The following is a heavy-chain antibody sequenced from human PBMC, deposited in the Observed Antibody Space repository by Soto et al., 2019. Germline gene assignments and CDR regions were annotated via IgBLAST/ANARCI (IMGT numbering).Heavy chain of an antibody. CDR2: MNPNSGNT. V-gene: IGHV1-8*01. Sequence: QVQLVQSGAEVKKPGASVKVSCKASGYTFTSYDINWVRQATGQGLEWMGWMNPNSGNTGYAQKFQGRVTMTRNTSINTAYMELSSLRSEDTAVYYCARGFYDILTGYLNWFDPWGQGTLVTVSS. D-gene: IGHD3-9*01. CDR3: ARGFYDILTGYLNWFDP. CDR1: GYTFTSYD. J-gene: IGHJ5*02.